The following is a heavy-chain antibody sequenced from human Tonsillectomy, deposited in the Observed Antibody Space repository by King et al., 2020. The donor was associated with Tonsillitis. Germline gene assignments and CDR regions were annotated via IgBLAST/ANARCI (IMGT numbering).Heavy chain of an antibody. J-gene: IGHJ4*02. CDR3: ARCLPPWGSTSSCFSYY. CDR1: GGSVSSGSFY. Sequence: VQLQESGPGLVKPSETLSLNCTVSGGSVSSGSFYWSWIRQPPGRGLEWIGYIYYSGDTNYNPSLKSRVTISLDRPKNQFSLRLTSVTAADTAVYFCARCLPPWGSTSSCFSYYWGQGTLVTVSS. CDR2: IYYSGDT. V-gene: IGHV4-61*01. D-gene: IGHD3-16*01.